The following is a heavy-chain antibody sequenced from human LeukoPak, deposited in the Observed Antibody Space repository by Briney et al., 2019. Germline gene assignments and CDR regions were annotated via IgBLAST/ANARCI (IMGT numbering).Heavy chain of an antibody. V-gene: IGHV3-64*02. CDR2: IGGGGVTT. CDR3: AREGGGSGLWYYDL. Sequence: GGSLRLSCAASGFTFSSYSMHWVRQAPGKGPEFVSVIGGGGVTTFYADSVKDRFTISRDNSKNTLYLEMGSLRAEDMAVYYCAREGGGSGLWYYDLWGRGTLVTVSS. J-gene: IGHJ2*01. CDR1: GFTFSSYS. D-gene: IGHD1-26*01.